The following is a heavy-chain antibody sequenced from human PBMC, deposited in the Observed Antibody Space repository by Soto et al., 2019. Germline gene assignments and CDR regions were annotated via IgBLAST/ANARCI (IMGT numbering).Heavy chain of an antibody. CDR1: GFTFSSYS. J-gene: IGHJ4*02. D-gene: IGHD5-12*01. CDR3: ARDEMATIPFDY. Sequence: EVQLAESGGGLVKPGGSLRLSFAASGFTFSSYSMNWVRQAPGKGLEWVSSISSSSSYIYYADSVKGRFTISRDNAKNSLYLQMNSLRAEDTAVYYCARDEMATIPFDYWGQGTLGTVSS. V-gene: IGHV3-21*01. CDR2: ISSSSSYI.